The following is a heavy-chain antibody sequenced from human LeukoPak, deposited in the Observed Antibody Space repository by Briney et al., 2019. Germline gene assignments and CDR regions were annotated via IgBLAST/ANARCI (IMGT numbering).Heavy chain of an antibody. CDR2: IHNSVNT. V-gene: IGHV4-39*01. CDR3: ARQRVYSSGRHDGKFDY. J-gene: IGHJ4*02. Sequence: PSETLSLTCTVSGGSISSNTYYWGWIRQPPGKGLEWIGSIHNSVNTYYSPSLKSRVTISVDTSKSQFSLKLSSVTAADAAVYYCARQRVYSSGRHDGKFDYWGQGTLVTVSS. D-gene: IGHD6-19*01. CDR1: GGSISSNTYY.